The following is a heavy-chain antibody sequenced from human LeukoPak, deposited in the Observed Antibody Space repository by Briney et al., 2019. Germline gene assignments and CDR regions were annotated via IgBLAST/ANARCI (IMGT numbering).Heavy chain of an antibody. V-gene: IGHV3-30-3*01. CDR1: GFTFSSYA. CDR2: ISYDGSNK. Sequence: PGGSLRLSCAASGFTFSSYAMHWVRQAPGKGLEWVAVISYDGSNKYYADSVKGRFTISRDNSKNTLYLQMNSLRAEDTAVYYCARPAIYGSGSYFSFWGQGTLVTVSS. J-gene: IGHJ4*02. CDR3: ARPAIYGSGSYFSF. D-gene: IGHD3-10*01.